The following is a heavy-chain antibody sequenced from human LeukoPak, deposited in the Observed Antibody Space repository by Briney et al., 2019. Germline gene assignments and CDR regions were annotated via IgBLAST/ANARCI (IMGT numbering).Heavy chain of an antibody. V-gene: IGHV4-59*01. D-gene: IGHD2-15*01. CDR3: ARDAGDCSGGSCYPHYMDV. CDR2: IYYTGST. Sequence: SETLSLTCTLLARSLSSYFASCLRQPPGKGLEWIGYIYYTGSTNYNPSLKSRVTISVDTSKNQLSLVLSSVTASLKVVYEPARDAGDCSGGSCYPHYMDVWGKGTTVTVAS. J-gene: IGHJ6*03. CDR1: ARSLSSYF.